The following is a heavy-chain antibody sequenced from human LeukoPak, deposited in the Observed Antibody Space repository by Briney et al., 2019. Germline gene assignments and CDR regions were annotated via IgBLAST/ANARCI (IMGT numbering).Heavy chain of an antibody. J-gene: IGHJ4*02. D-gene: IGHD4-11*01. CDR3: ARSSDYKDY. Sequence: GGSLRLSCAVSGFNFRDHWMDWVRQAPGKGLEWVSSISSSSSYIYYADSVKGRFTISRDNAKNSLYLQMNSLRAEDTAVYYCARSSDYKDYWGQGTLVTVSS. V-gene: IGHV3-21*01. CDR2: ISSSSSYI. CDR1: GFNFRDHW.